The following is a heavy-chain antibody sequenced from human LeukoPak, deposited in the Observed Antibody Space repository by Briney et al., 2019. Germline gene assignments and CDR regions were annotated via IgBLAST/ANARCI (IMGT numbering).Heavy chain of an antibody. CDR3: VRHSRVVAFDY. D-gene: IGHD2-15*01. CDR1: CVSISKHY. V-gene: IGHV4-59*08. Sequence: SETLSLTCTVSCVSISKHYSSCIRQPPGKGLEWIGYIYYTGNTNYNPSLKSRVTISEDTSKNQVSLELSSVTAADTAVYYCVRHSRVVAFDYWGQGNLVTVSS. J-gene: IGHJ4*02. CDR2: IYYTGNT.